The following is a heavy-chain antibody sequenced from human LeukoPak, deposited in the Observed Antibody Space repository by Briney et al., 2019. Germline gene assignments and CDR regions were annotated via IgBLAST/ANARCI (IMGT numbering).Heavy chain of an antibody. CDR1: GGSISNYY. CDR2: MYYSGST. V-gene: IGHV4-59*01. D-gene: IGHD3-3*01. Sequence: SETLSLTCTVSGGSISNYYWSWIRQPPGKGLEWIGYMYYSGSTNYNPSLKSRVTISVDTSKNQFSLKLSSVTAADTAVYYCASSHPLGSNNDYYTPFDYWGQGTLVTVSS. CDR3: ASSHPLGSNNDYYTPFDY. J-gene: IGHJ4*02.